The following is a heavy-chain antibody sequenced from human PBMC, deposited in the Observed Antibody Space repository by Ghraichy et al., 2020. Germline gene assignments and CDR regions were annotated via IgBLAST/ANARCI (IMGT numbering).Heavy chain of an antibody. Sequence: SETLSLTCAVSGGSISSGGYSWSWIRQPPGKGLEWIGYIYHSGSTYYNPSLKSRVTISVDRSKNQFSLKLSSVTAADTAVYYCARGLTTGWFDPWGQGTLVTVSS. CDR3: ARGLTTGWFDP. V-gene: IGHV4-30-2*01. D-gene: IGHD4/OR15-4a*01. J-gene: IGHJ5*02. CDR2: IYHSGST. CDR1: GGSISSGGYS.